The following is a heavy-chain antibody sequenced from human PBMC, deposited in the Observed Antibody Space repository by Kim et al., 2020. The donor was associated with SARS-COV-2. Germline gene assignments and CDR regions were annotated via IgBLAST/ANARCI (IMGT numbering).Heavy chain of an antibody. CDR3: AGLIGVVPAAINLWVDP. CDR1: GYTFTSYG. V-gene: IGHV1-18*01. J-gene: IGHJ5*02. CDR2: ISAYNGNP. Sequence: ASVKVSCKASGYTFTSYGISWVRQAPGQGLEWMGWISAYNGNPNYAQKLQGRVTMTTDTSTSTAYMELRSLRSDDTAVYYCAGLIGVVPAAINLWVDPWGQGALGTVSS. D-gene: IGHD2-2*01.